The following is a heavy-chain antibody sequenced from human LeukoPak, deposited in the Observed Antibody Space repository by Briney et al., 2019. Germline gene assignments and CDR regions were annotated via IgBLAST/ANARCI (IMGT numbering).Heavy chain of an antibody. D-gene: IGHD2-2*01. CDR1: GFTFSSYI. CDR2: ISSSSSTI. CDR3: AREGIVVVPAAIPYYYYGMDV. J-gene: IGHJ6*02. Sequence: GGSLRLSCAASGFTFSSYIMNWVRQAPGKGLEWVSYISSSSSTIYYADSVKGRFTISRDNAKNSLYLQMNSLRDEDTAVYYCAREGIVVVPAAIPYYYYGMDVWGQGTTVTVSS. V-gene: IGHV3-48*02.